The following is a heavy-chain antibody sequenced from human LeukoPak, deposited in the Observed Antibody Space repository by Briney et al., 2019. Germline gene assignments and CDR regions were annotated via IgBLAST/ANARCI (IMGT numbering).Heavy chain of an antibody. CDR2: FDPEDGET. Sequence: ASVKVSCKVSGHSVTELSMHWVRQAPGKGLEWMGGFDPEDGETIYAQKFQGRVSMTEDTSTDTVYMALSSLRSGDTAVYYCATDFVYGSGSHRGYWGQGTLVTVSS. CDR1: GHSVTELS. D-gene: IGHD3-10*01. J-gene: IGHJ4*02. CDR3: ATDFVYGSGSHRGY. V-gene: IGHV1-24*01.